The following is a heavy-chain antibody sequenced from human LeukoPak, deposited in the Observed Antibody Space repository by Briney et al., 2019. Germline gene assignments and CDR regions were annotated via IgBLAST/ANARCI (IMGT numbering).Heavy chain of an antibody. Sequence: SETLSLTCAVYGGSFSGYYWSWIRQPPGKGLEWIGEINHSGSTNYNPSLKSRVTISVDTSKNQFSLKLSSVTAADTAVHYCARGRPPYYYDSSGYWPPWSYYYYYMDVWGKGTTVTVSS. CDR1: GGSFSGYY. V-gene: IGHV4-34*01. CDR3: ARGRPPYYYDSSGYWPPWSYYYYYMDV. CDR2: INHSGST. J-gene: IGHJ6*03. D-gene: IGHD3-22*01.